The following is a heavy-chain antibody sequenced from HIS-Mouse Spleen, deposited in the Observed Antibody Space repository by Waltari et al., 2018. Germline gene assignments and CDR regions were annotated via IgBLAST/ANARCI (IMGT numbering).Heavy chain of an antibody. D-gene: IGHD6-19*01. V-gene: IGHV3-30*18. Sequence: QVQLVESGGGVVQPGRSLRLSCAASGFTFLTFRLPWVRQAPGKGLEWVAVISYDGSNKYYADSVKGRFTISRDNSKNTLYLQMNSLRAEDTAVYYCAKASSGWLDYWGQGTLVTVSS. CDR3: AKASSGWLDY. CDR1: GFTFLTFR. CDR2: ISYDGSNK. J-gene: IGHJ4*02.